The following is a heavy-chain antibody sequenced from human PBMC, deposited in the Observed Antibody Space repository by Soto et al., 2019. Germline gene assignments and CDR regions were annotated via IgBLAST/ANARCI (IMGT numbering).Heavy chain of an antibody. J-gene: IGHJ4*02. D-gene: IGHD3-9*01. Sequence: QVQLVESGGGVVQPGRSLRLSCAASGFTFSNYGMHWVRQAPGKGLEWVALIWYDGSNKYYADSVKGRFTISIDHSKNTLYLQLNSLRAEVTAVYYCARDLGSPDWRFFDYCGQGTLVTVSS. CDR3: ARDLGSPDWRFFDY. CDR2: IWYDGSNK. CDR1: GFTFSNYG. V-gene: IGHV3-33*01.